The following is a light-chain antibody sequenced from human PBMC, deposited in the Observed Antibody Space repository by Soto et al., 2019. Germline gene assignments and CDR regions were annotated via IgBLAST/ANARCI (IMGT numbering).Light chain of an antibody. Sequence: AIQLTQSPSSLSASVGDRVTITCRASQGISSALAWYQQKPGKAHKLLIYDASSLERGVQSRFSGSGSGTEFTLTISSLQPDDCATYYCKQYDTYPLTFGGGTKVDIK. CDR2: DAS. CDR3: KQYDTYPLT. J-gene: IGKJ4*01. V-gene: IGKV1-13*02. CDR1: QGISSA.